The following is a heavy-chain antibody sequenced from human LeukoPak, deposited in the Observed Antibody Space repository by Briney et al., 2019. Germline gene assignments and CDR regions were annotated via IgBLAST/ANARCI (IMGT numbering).Heavy chain of an antibody. CDR3: ARSCSSTSCSRGAFDI. CDR1: GGTFSSYA. CDR2: IIPIFGTA. J-gene: IGHJ3*02. Sequence: SVKVSCKASGGTFSSYAISWVRQAPGQGLEWMGGIIPIFGTANYAQKFQGRVTITADESTSTAYMELSSLRSEDTAVYYCARSCSSTSCSRGAFDIWGQGTMVTVSS. D-gene: IGHD2-2*01. V-gene: IGHV1-69*01.